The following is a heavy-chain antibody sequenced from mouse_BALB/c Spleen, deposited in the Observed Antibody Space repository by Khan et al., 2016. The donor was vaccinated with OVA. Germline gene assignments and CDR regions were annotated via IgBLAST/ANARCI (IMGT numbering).Heavy chain of an antibody. CDR3: ATSYFYGYSFDY. D-gene: IGHD1-1*02. CDR1: GFTFSSYG. CDR2: ISGDSNTI. V-gene: IGHV5-17*02. J-gene: IGHJ2*01. Sequence: EVQLVESGGDLVQPGGSRKLSCAASGFTFSSYGMHWVRQAPEKGLEWVAYISGDSNTIYYADKVKGRFTISRDNPRNTPFLQLTSLMSEDTAMYYCATSYFYGYSFDYWGPGTTLTVSS.